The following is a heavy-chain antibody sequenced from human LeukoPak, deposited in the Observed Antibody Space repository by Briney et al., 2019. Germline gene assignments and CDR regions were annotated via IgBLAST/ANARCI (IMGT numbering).Heavy chain of an antibody. D-gene: IGHD2/OR15-2a*01. Sequence: ASVKLSCKASGYTFSNYGISWVRQGPGQGMEWMGWISPYNGNTKYTQKFQGRVTMTTDTSTSTAYMELRSLRSDDTAVYYCARELASNIRSFDVWGQGTRVTVSS. V-gene: IGHV1-18*01. CDR1: GYTFSNYG. CDR3: ARELASNIRSFDV. CDR2: ISPYNGNT. J-gene: IGHJ3*01.